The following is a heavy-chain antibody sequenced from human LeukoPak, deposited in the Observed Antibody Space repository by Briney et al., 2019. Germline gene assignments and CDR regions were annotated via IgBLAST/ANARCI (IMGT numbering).Heavy chain of an antibody. CDR2: ISPSGST. V-gene: IGHV4-4*02. J-gene: IGHJ4*02. Sequence: SETLSLTCTVSGGSICSLSWWAWVRQPPGKGLEWLGEISPSGSTNYNPSLKSRITVSVDKSTNQFFLKLTSVTAADTAVYYCVIGDSDGNYWGQGPLVTVSS. CDR3: VIGDSDGNY. D-gene: IGHD2-21*02. CDR1: GGSICSLSW.